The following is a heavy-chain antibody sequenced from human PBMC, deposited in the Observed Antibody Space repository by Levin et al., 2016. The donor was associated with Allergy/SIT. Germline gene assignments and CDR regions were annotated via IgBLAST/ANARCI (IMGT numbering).Heavy chain of an antibody. V-gene: IGHV3-53*01. D-gene: IGHD3-3*01. CDR3: ARLPPGVYYNMDV. CDR2: IYSGGST. J-gene: IGHJ6*03. CDR1: GFTVSSNY. Sequence: GESLKISCAASGFTVSSNYMSWVRQAPGKGLEWVSVIYSGGSTYYAHSVQGRFTISRDNSRNTLYLQMNSLRAEDTAVYYCARLPPGVYYNMDVWGKGTTVAVSS.